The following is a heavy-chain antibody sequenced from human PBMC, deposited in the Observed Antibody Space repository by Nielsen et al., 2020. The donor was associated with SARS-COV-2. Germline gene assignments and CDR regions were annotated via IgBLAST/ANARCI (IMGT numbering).Heavy chain of an antibody. J-gene: IGHJ6*02. CDR1: GYTFTGYY. CDR3: ARENDGGNSGHYYYGIDV. V-gene: IGHV1-2*04. CDR2: INPNIGGT. Sequence: ASVKVSCKASGYTFTGYYMHWVRQAPGQGREWMGWINPNIGGTNYAQKFQGWVTMTRDTSISTAYMELSRLRSDDTAVYYCARENDGGNSGHYYYGIDVWGQGTTVTVSS. D-gene: IGHD4-23*01.